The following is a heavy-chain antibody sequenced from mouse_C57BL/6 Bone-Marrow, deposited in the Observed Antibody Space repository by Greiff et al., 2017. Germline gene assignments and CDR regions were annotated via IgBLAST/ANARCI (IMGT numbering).Heavy chain of an antibody. Sequence: QVQLQQPGAELVKPGASVKLSCKASGYTFTSYWMHWVKQRPGQGLEWIGMMHPNSGSTTYNEKFKSKATLTVDKSSSTAYSQLSILTSEDSSVYYCARSSSTVVATDWYFDVLGTETTVTVSS. D-gene: IGHD1-1*01. CDR1: GYTFTSYW. J-gene: IGHJ1*03. CDR3: ARSSSTVVATDWYFDV. V-gene: IGHV1-64*01. CDR2: MHPNSGST.